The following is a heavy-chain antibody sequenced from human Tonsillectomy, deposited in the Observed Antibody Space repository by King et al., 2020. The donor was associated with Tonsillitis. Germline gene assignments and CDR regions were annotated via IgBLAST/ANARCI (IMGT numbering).Heavy chain of an antibody. Sequence: VQLVESGGGLVQPGGSLRLSCAASGFTFSNYAMNWVRQAPGKGLARVSVISGSGVSTNYADSVKGRFTISRDNSKNTLYLQMNSLRAEDTALYYCAKDGYFKAFDMWGQGTMVTVSS. D-gene: IGHD6-13*01. J-gene: IGHJ3*02. CDR1: GFTFSNYA. CDR3: AKDGYFKAFDM. CDR2: ISGSGVST. V-gene: IGHV3-23*04.